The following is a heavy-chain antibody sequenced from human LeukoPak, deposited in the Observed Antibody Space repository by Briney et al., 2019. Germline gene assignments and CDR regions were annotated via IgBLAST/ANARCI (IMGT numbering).Heavy chain of an antibody. V-gene: IGHV3-7*01. J-gene: IGHJ3*02. Sequence: GGSLRLSCAASGFTFSSYWMSWVRQAPGKGLEWVANIKQDGSERYYVDSVKGRFTISRDNAKNSLYLQMNSLRAEDTAVYYCARERGCSGGSCYDAFDIWGQGTMVTVSS. CDR1: GFTFSSYW. CDR3: ARERGCSGGSCYDAFDI. D-gene: IGHD2-15*01. CDR2: IKQDGSER.